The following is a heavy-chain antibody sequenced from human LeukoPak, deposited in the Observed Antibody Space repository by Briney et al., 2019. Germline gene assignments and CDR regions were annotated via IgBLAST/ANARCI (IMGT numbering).Heavy chain of an antibody. J-gene: IGHJ6*02. CDR2: ISSSSSYI. V-gene: IGHV3-21*01. D-gene: IGHD6-13*01. Sequence: PGGSLSLSCAASGFTFSSYSMNWVRQAPGKGLEWVSSISSSSSYIYYADSVKGRFTISGDNAKNSLYLQMNSLRAEDTAVYYCARVVGQQLVRYYYYYGMDVWGQGTTVTVSS. CDR1: GFTFSSYS. CDR3: ARVVGQQLVRYYYYYGMDV.